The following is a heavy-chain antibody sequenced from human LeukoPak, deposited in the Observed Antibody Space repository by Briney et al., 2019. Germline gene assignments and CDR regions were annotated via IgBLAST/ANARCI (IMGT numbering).Heavy chain of an antibody. CDR3: ATRTSGAFDF. J-gene: IGHJ3*01. V-gene: IGHV3-30-3*01. Sequence: GGSLRLSCVASGFIFSNYAVHWVRQAPGEGLEWVALISDDGSNKYYTNSVKGRFTISRDNSKNTLYLQMNSLRAEDTAMYFCATRTSGAFDFWGQETMVIVS. CDR1: GFIFSNYA. CDR2: ISDDGSNK.